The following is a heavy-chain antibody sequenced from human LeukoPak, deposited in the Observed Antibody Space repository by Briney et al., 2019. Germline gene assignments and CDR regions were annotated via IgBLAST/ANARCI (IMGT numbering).Heavy chain of an antibody. CDR2: ISYDGSNK. V-gene: IGHV3-30-3*01. CDR3: ARGGHLDY. J-gene: IGHJ4*02. Sequence: PGRSLRLSCAASGFTFSSYAMHWVRQAPGKGLEWVAVISYDGSNKYYADSVKGRFTISRDNSKNTLYLQMNSLRAEDTAVYYCARGGHLDYWGQGTLVTVSS. CDR1: GFTFSSYA.